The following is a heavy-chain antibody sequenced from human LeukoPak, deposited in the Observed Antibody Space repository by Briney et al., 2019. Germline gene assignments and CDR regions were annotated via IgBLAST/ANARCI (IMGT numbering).Heavy chain of an antibody. CDR3: ARDSGRYSSSYYGMDV. J-gene: IGHJ6*02. D-gene: IGHD6-6*01. V-gene: IGHV3-23*01. CDR1: GFTSIAYA. Sequence: PGGSLRLSCVGSGFTSIAYALTWARQAPGKGVEWVSGISGGGVTTYYADSVKGRFTISRDNSKNTLYLQMNSLRAEDTAVYYCARDSGRYSSSYYGMDVWGQGTTVTVSS. CDR2: ISGGGVTT.